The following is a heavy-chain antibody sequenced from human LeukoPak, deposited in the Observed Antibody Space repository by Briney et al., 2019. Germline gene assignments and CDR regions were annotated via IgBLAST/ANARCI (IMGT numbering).Heavy chain of an antibody. CDR2: IHYSGST. CDR1: GGSISSYY. V-gene: IGHV4-59*01. CDR3: ARADRSYGTDY. D-gene: IGHD5-18*01. J-gene: IGHJ4*02. Sequence: SETLSLTCTVSGGSISSYYWSWIRQPPGKGLEWIGYIHYSGSTNYNPSLKSRVTIAVDTSKSQFSLKLSSVTAADTAVYYCARADRSYGTDYWGQGTLVTVSS.